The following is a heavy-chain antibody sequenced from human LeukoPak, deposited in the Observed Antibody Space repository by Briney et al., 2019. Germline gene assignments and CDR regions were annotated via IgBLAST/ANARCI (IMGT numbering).Heavy chain of an antibody. J-gene: IGHJ4*02. CDR1: GGSISSSSYY. CDR3: ARRLRYFDWLSHFDY. D-gene: IGHD3-9*01. V-gene: IGHV4-39*07. Sequence: SETLSLTCTVSGGSISSSSYYWGWIRQPPGKGLEWIGSIYYSGSTNYNPSLKSRVTISVDTSKNQFSLKLSSVTAADTAVYYCARRLRYFDWLSHFDYWGQGTLVTVSS. CDR2: IYYSGST.